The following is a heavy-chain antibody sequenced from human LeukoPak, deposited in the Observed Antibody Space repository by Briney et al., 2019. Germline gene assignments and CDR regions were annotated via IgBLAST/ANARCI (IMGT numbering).Heavy chain of an antibody. Sequence: PGGSLRLSCAASGFTFSSYAMSWVRQAPGKGLEWVAVISYDGSNKYFADSVKGCFTISRDNSKNTLFLQMNSLRGEDTAVYYCAKELGYCTTNSCPSGWYFDYWGQGTLVTVSS. CDR3: AKELGYCTTNSCPSGWYFDY. J-gene: IGHJ4*02. D-gene: IGHD2-8*01. CDR1: GFTFSSYA. CDR2: ISYDGSNK. V-gene: IGHV3-30-3*01.